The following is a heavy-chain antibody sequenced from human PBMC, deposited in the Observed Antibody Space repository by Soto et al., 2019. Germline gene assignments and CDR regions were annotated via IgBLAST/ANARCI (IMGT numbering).Heavy chain of an antibody. J-gene: IGHJ6*02. Sequence: GGSLRLSCAASGFTFSSYGMHWVRQAPGKGLEWVAVIWYDGSNKYYADSVKGRFTISRDNSKNTLYLQMNSLRAEDTAVYYCARDGGRLAIGEYYYYYGMDVWGQGTTVTVSS. D-gene: IGHD3-10*01. CDR1: GFTFSSYG. V-gene: IGHV3-33*01. CDR3: ARDGGRLAIGEYYYYYGMDV. CDR2: IWYDGSNK.